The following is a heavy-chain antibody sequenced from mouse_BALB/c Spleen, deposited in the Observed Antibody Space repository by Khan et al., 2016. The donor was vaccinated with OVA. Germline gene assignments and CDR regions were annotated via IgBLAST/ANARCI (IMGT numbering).Heavy chain of an antibody. CDR1: GYTFTDYY. Sequence: EVLLQQSGPELVKPGASVKMSCTASGYTFTDYYMKWVQQSHGKSLEWIGDINTNNGDTFYNQTFKGKATLTVDKSYSTPYMQINSLTSGDSARYFCTRGLFDVWGAGTTVTVPS. CDR2: INTNNGDT. J-gene: IGHJ1*01. CDR3: TRGLFDV. V-gene: IGHV1-19*01.